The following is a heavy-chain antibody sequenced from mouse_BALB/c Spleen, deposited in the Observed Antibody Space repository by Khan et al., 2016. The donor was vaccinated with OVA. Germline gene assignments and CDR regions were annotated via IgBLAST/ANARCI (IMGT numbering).Heavy chain of an antibody. CDR3: TRPPITTVVATAYWFFDV. Sequence: EVELVESGGGLVKPGGSLKLSCAASGFTFSSYAMSWVRQTPEKRLDWVATISSGDIYPSYPAGVKGRFTISRNNAKNTLYLQMGSLRSEDTAMYYCTRPPITTVVATAYWFFDVWGAGTTVTVSS. CDR1: GFTFSSYA. D-gene: IGHD1-1*01. CDR2: ISSGDIYP. V-gene: IGHV5-9-3*01. J-gene: IGHJ1*01.